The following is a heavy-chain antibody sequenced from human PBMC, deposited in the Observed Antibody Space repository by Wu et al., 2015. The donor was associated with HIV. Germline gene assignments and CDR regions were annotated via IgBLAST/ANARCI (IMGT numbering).Heavy chain of an antibody. D-gene: IGHD5-12*01. CDR3: AKVSHIGYDYDSFDI. J-gene: IGHJ3*02. Sequence: QLQLVQSGAEVKKPGASVKVSCKASGYTFSNYDIHWVRQGTGQGLEWMGWMNPHSGNTGFAQKFQGRVSMTRNTSIRTAFLDLRRLTSDDTALYFCAKVSHIGYDYDSFDIWGQGTMVTVSA. V-gene: IGHV1-8*01. CDR2: MNPHSGNT. CDR1: GYTFSNYD.